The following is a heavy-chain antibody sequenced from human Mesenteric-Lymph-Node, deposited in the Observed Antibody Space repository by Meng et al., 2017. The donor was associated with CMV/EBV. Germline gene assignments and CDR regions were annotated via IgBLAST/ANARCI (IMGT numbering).Heavy chain of an antibody. CDR2: IKRKTEGGAT. J-gene: IGHJ3*02. CDR1: GFTLSNAR. Sequence: GESLKISCAASGFTLSNARMSWVRQAPGKGLEWLGRIKRKTEGGATDYAAPVKGRFTISRDDSKNTLYLQMNSLKTEDTAVYHCTVYDLSSGQNGFDIWGQGTMVTVSS. CDR3: TVYDLSSGQNGFDI. V-gene: IGHV3-15*01. D-gene: IGHD3-3*01.